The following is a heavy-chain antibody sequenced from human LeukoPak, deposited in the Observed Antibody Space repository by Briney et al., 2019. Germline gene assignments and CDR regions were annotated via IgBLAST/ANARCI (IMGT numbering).Heavy chain of an antibody. J-gene: IGHJ6*02. CDR1: GGSISSGGYY. CDR2: IYYSGST. D-gene: IGHD3-3*01. V-gene: IGHV4-31*03. Sequence: ASQTLSLTCTVSGGSISSGGYYWSWIRQHPGKGLEWIGYIYYSGSTNYNPSLKSRVTISVDTSKNQFSLKLSSVTAADTAVYYCARRNIDFWSGYHATGMDVWGQGTTVTVSS. CDR3: ARRNIDFWSGYHATGMDV.